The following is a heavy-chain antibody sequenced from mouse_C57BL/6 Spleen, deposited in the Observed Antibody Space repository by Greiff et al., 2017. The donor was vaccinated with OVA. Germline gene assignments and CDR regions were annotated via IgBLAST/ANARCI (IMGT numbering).Heavy chain of an antibody. Sequence: VQLQQSGPELVKPGASVKISCKASGYTFTDYYMNWVKQSHGQSLEWIGDLNPHNGGTSYTQQFKGKATLTVDKSSSTAYMEIRSLTSEDYAGYCCATIDWFADWGQGTLVTVSA. J-gene: IGHJ3*01. CDR2: LNPHNGGT. CDR3: ATIDWFAD. CDR1: GYTFTDYY. V-gene: IGHV1-26*01.